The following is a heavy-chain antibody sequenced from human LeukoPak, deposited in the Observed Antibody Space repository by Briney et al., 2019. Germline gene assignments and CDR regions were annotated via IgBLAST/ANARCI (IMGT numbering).Heavy chain of an antibody. J-gene: IGHJ4*02. D-gene: IGHD2-15*01. V-gene: IGHV1-2*06. CDR3: RYAEYCSGGSCYSFDY. Sequence: ASVKVSCKASGYTFTGDYMHWVRQAPGQGLEWTGRINPNSGGTNYAQKFQGRVTITRDTSISTAYMELSRLRSDDTAVYYCRYAEYCSGGSCYSFDYWGQGTLVTVSS. CDR2: INPNSGGT. CDR1: GYTFTGDY.